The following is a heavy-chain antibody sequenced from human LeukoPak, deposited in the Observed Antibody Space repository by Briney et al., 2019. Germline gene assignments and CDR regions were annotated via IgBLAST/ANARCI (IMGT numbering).Heavy chain of an antibody. CDR2: IYYSGST. D-gene: IGHD3-22*01. Sequence: TSETLSLTCTVSGGSISSYYWSWIRQPPGKGLEWIGYIYYSGSTNYNPSLKRRVTISVDTSKHQFSLPLSSVPAADTAVYYCASQYYDSSGYYFGPIDYWGQGTLVTVSS. CDR3: ASQYYDSSGYYFGPIDY. V-gene: IGHV4-59*08. CDR1: GGSISSYY. J-gene: IGHJ4*02.